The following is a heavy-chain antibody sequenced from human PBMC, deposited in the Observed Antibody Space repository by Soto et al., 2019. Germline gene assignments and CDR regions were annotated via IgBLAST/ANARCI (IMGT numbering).Heavy chain of an antibody. CDR2: IYYSGST. Sequence: SETLSLTCTVSGGSISSSYWSWSRQPPGKGLEWIGYIYYSGSTNYNPSLKSRVTISVDTSKNQFSLKLSSVTAADTAVYYCARHPHYDFWSGYAAGWFDPWGQGTLVTVS. D-gene: IGHD3-3*01. V-gene: IGHV4-59*08. J-gene: IGHJ5*02. CDR3: ARHPHYDFWSGYAAGWFDP. CDR1: GGSISSSY.